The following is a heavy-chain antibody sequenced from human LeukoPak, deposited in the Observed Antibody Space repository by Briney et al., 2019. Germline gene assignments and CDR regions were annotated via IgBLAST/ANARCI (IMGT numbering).Heavy chain of an antibody. CDR1: GGSISSGGYY. CDR3: ARSPDDAFDI. Sequence: SLTLSLTCTVSGGSISSGGYYWSWIRQHPGKGLEWIADIYHTGTTYNNPSLKSRVTISVDTSENQFSLKLSSVTAADTAVYYCARSPDDAFDIWGQGTMVTASS. CDR2: IYHTGTT. V-gene: IGHV4-31*03. J-gene: IGHJ3*02.